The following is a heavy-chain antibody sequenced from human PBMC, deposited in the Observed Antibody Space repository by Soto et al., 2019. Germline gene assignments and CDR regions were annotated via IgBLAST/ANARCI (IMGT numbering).Heavy chain of an antibody. J-gene: IGHJ4*02. Sequence: QVQLVQSGAEVKKPGASVKVSCKASGDTFTDYYIHWVRQAPGQGLEWMGTVNPSGGHTTYAQHYLGRMTXPXEXPAXTLYMELASLTSEDTATYFCARGGHVVVVTAALDYWGQGTLVTVSS. V-gene: IGHV1-46*01. CDR1: GDTFTDYY. D-gene: IGHD2-21*02. CDR3: ARGGHVVVVTAALDY. CDR2: VNPSGGHT.